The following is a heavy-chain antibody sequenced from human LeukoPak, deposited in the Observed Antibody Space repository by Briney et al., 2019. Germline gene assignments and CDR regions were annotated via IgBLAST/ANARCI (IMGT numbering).Heavy chain of an antibody. D-gene: IGHD3-22*01. CDR1: GFTFSSYS. J-gene: IGHJ4*02. V-gene: IGHV3-48*01. CDR3: AREDSSGYFFDQ. Sequence: PGGSLRLSCTASGFTFSSYSKNWVCQAPATGLELVSYIRSTGSIIYYADPVQNRFTISRDNATKNQYLQMHSTRADETAADYSAREDSSGYFFDQWGQGTLVTVSS. CDR2: IRSTGSII.